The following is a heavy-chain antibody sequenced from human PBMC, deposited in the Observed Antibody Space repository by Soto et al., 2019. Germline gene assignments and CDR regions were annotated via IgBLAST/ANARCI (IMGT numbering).Heavy chain of an antibody. V-gene: IGHV2-26*01. CDR1: GFSLSNGRRG. Sequence: QVTLKESGPVLVKPTETLTLPCTVSGFSLSNGRRGVSWIRQPPGKALEWLAHIFSNDEKRFNTSLKSRLSISKDTSKSQVVLIMTNMDPVDTATYYGARTDDGGRSLTPAGGFDAWGQGTLVTVSS. J-gene: IGHJ5*02. CDR2: IFSNDEK. CDR3: ARTDDGGRSLTPAGGFDA. D-gene: IGHD2-15*01.